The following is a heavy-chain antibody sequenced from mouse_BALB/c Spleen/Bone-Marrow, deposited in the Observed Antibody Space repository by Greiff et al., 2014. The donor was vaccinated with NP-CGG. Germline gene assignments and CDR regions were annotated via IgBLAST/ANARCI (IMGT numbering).Heavy chain of an antibody. Sequence: VQLKESGGGLVKPGGSLKLSCAASGFTFSWYAMSWVRQSPEKRLEWVAEISSAGSNTYYPDTVTGRFTISRDNAKNTLYLKMSSLRSEDTAMYYCVKDNSGYIDYWGQGTTLTVSS. D-gene: IGHD3-1*01. V-gene: IGHV5-9-4*01. CDR2: ISSAGSNT. CDR3: VKDNSGYIDY. J-gene: IGHJ2*01. CDR1: GFTFSWYA.